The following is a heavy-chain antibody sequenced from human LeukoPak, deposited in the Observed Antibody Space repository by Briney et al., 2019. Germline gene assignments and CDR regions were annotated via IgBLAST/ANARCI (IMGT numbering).Heavy chain of an antibody. CDR1: GYIFTSCG. J-gene: IGHJ5*02. Sequence: ASVKVSCKASGYIFTSCGISWVRQAPGQGLEWMGWISVYNGKTNYPQRLQGRVTMTTDTSTTTAYMELRSLRSDDTAVYYCARDINGYYYDSHGYYPTDLWGQGTLVTVSS. D-gene: IGHD3-22*01. CDR2: ISVYNGKT. V-gene: IGHV1-18*01. CDR3: ARDINGYYYDSHGYYPTDL.